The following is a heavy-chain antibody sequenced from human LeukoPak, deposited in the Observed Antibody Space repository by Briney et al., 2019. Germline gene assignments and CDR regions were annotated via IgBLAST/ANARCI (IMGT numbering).Heavy chain of an antibody. D-gene: IGHD4-17*01. V-gene: IGHV3-23*01. CDR1: GFTFSGYA. CDR2: ISGSGSIT. Sequence: GGSLRLSCAASGFTFSGYAMSWVRQAPGKGLEWVSTISGSGSITYYADSVKGRFTISRDNSRNTLYLQMNSLRADDTAVYYCARAGNYYGDYDFWGQGTLVTVSS. CDR3: ARAGNYYGDYDF. J-gene: IGHJ4*02.